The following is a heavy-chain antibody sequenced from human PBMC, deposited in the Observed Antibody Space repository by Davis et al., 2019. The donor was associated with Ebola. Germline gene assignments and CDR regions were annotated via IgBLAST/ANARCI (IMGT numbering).Heavy chain of an antibody. CDR2: ISSSSSYI. V-gene: IGHV3-21*01. J-gene: IGHJ1*01. D-gene: IGHD3-10*01. CDR3: ARVLLWFGELGAAEYFQH. CDR1: GFTFSSYS. Sequence: GESLKISCAASGFTFSSYSMNWVRQAPGKGLEWVSSISSSSSYIYYADSVKGRFTISRDNSKNTLYLQMNSLRAEDTAVYYCARVLLWFGELGAAEYFQHWGQGTLVTVSS.